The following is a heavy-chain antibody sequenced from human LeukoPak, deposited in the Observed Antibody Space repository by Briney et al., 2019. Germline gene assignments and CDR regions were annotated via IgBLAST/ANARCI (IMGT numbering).Heavy chain of an antibody. J-gene: IGHJ4*02. CDR2: IKSKANSYAT. CDR3: TSFIVGASRVDY. V-gene: IGHV3-73*01. Sequence: PGGSLRLSCATSGFTFSGSAMHWGRQASGKGLGWVGHIKSKANSYATSYAASVKGRFTISRDDSKNTAYLQMRSLKAGDTAVYYCTSFIVGASRVDYWGQGTLVTVSS. CDR1: GFTFSGSA. D-gene: IGHD1-26*01.